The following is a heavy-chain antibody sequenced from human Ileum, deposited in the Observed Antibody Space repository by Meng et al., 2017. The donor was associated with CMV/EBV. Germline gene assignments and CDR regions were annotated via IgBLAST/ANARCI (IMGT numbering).Heavy chain of an antibody. D-gene: IGHD3-10*01. J-gene: IGHJ4*02. V-gene: IGHV3-30*02. CDR2: IRSDGRIP. Sequence: QVQLGEAGGGVVQPGGSLGPFCAGSGFTFNNHGMHWVRQAPGKGLELVSFIRSDGRIPYYVDYVKGRFSISRDNSRNTLYLEMNSLRHEDTAVYFCAKDVSGSGLWGQGTLVTVSS. CDR3: AKDVSGSGL. CDR1: GFTFNNHG.